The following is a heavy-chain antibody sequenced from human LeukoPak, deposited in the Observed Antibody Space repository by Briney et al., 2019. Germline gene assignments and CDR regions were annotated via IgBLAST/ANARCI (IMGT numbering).Heavy chain of an antibody. J-gene: IGHJ4*02. Sequence: PSETLSLTCTVSGGSISSYYWSWIRQPPGKGLEWIGYIYYSGSTNYNPSLNSRVTISVDTSKNQFSLKLSSVTAADTAVYYCARDIYSYGPFFDYWGQGTLVTVSS. V-gene: IGHV4-59*01. CDR3: ARDIYSYGPFFDY. CDR1: GGSISSYY. CDR2: IYYSGST. D-gene: IGHD5-18*01.